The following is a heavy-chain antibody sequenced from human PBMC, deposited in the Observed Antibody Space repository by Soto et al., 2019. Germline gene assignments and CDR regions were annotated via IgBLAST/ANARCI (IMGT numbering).Heavy chain of an antibody. CDR2: IRSKANSYAT. CDR1: GFTFSGSA. D-gene: IGHD1-7*01. V-gene: IGHV3-73*01. Sequence: EVQLVESGGGLVQPGGSLKLSCAASGFTFSGSAMHWVRQASGKGLEWVGRIRSKANSYATAYAASVKGRFTISRDDSKNTAYQQMNSLKTEDTAVYYCTRPDYNWNYTENWGQGTLVTVSS. CDR3: TRPDYNWNYTEN. J-gene: IGHJ4*02.